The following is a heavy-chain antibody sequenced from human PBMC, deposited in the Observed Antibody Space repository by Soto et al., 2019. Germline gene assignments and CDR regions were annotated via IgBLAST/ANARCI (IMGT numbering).Heavy chain of an antibody. CDR1: GGTFSSYA. J-gene: IGHJ6*02. D-gene: IGHD6-13*01. CDR3: ARTIKIAAQGGDYYYGMDV. V-gene: IGHV1-69*13. Sequence: GASVKVSCKASGGTFSSYAISWVRQAPGQGLEWMGGIIPIFGTANYAQKFQGRVTITADESTSTAYMELSSLRSEDTAVYYCARTIKIAAQGGDYYYGMDVWGQGTTVTVSS. CDR2: IIPIFGTA.